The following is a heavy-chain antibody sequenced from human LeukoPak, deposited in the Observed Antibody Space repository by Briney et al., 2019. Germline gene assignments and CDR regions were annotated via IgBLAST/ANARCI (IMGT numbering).Heavy chain of an antibody. J-gene: IGHJ5*02. D-gene: IGHD5-12*01. CDR1: GGPIRGYY. Sequence: SDTLSLICNVSGGPIRGYYWLWMRQPAGKGLEWGVFIYSRGRTYYNPSISSRATMSADTSKNQFSLRLRSVTAADTSVYYGARDMVASRPNTWFDPWGQGVLVTVSS. CDR3: ARDMVASRPNTWFDP. CDR2: IYSRGRT. V-gene: IGHV4-4*07.